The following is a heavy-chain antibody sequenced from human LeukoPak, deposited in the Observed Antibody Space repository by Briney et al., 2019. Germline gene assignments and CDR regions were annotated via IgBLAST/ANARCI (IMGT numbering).Heavy chain of an antibody. D-gene: IGHD3-10*01. CDR2: INAGNGNT. J-gene: IGHJ5*02. Sequence: ASVKVSCKASGGTFSSYAISWVRQAPGQRLEWMGWINAGNGNTKCSQKFQGRVTITRDTSATTAYMELRSLRSDDTAVYYCAREYGSGSYYKANWFDPWGQGTLVTVSS. CDR3: AREYGSGSYYKANWFDP. CDR1: GGTFSSYA. V-gene: IGHV1-3*01.